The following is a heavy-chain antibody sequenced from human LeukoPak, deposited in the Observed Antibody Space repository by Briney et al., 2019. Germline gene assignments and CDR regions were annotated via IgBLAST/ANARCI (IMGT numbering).Heavy chain of an antibody. CDR2: ISSSSSYI. V-gene: IGHV3-21*01. CDR1: GFTFSSYS. J-gene: IGHJ6*03. CDR3: AKGVKVRGVITFYYYYMDD. D-gene: IGHD3-10*01. Sequence: GGSLRLSCAASGFTFSSYSMNWVRQAPGKGLEWVSSISSSSSYIYYADSVKGRFTISRDNAKNSLYLQMNSLRAEDTAVYYCAKGVKVRGVITFYYYYMDDWGKGTTVTVSS.